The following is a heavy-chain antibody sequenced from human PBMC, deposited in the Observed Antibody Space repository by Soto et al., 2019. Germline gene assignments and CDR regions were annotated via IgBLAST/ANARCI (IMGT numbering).Heavy chain of an antibody. V-gene: IGHV4-30-2*01. D-gene: IGHD3-3*01. Sequence: SETLSLTCTVSGVSISNGGYSWSWIRQPPGKGLEWIGYIYHTGITFYNPSLKSRVAMSVAPSKGHFSLKLRSVTAADTAVYFCASLWSGYYRRFWGPGTLVTVSS. J-gene: IGHJ4*02. CDR3: ASLWSGYYRRF. CDR2: IYHTGIT. CDR1: GVSISNGGYS.